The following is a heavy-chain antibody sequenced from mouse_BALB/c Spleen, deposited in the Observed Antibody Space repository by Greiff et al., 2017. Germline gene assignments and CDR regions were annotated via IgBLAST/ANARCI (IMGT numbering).Heavy chain of an antibody. J-gene: IGHJ1*01. CDR1: GYSITSDYA. CDR3: ARCGYGNSYWYFDV. V-gene: IGHV3-2*02. Sequence: EVKLLESGPGLVKPSQSLSLTCTVTGYSITSDYAWNWIRQFPGNKLEWMGYISYSGSTSYNPSLKSRISITRDTSKNQFFLQLNSVTTEDTATYYCARCGYGNSYWYFDVWGAGTTVTVSS. CDR2: ISYSGST. D-gene: IGHD2-1*01.